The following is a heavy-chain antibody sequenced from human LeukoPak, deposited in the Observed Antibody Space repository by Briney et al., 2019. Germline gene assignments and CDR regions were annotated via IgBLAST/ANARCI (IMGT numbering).Heavy chain of an antibody. Sequence: QPGGSLRLSCAASGFPFRSSGMSWVRQAPGKGLEWVSFIRGTGLSTYYADSVKGRFTISRDNSKSTLFMQMNSLRVEDTAVYYCAKLMRHMMEDVYDIWGQGTMVTVSS. D-gene: IGHD3-16*01. V-gene: IGHV3-23*01. J-gene: IGHJ3*02. CDR1: GFPFRSSG. CDR3: AKLMRHMMEDVYDI. CDR2: IRGTGLST.